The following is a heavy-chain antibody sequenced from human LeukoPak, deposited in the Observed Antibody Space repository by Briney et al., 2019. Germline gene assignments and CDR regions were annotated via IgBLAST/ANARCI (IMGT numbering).Heavy chain of an antibody. J-gene: IGHJ2*01. CDR3: ARGYSSGWYWYFDL. D-gene: IGHD6-19*01. CDR2: INWNGGST. Sequence: GGSLRLSRAASGFTFDDYGMSWVRQAPGKGLEWVSGINWNGGSTGYADSVKGRFTISRDNAKNSLYLQMNSLRAEDTALYYCARGYSSGWYWYFDLWGRGTLVTVSS. CDR1: GFTFDDYG. V-gene: IGHV3-20*04.